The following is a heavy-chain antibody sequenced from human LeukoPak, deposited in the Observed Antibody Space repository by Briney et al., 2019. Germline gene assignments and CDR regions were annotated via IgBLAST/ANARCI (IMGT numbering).Heavy chain of an antibody. Sequence: SETLSPTCTVSGGSISSGDYYWSWIRQPPGKGLEWIGYIYYIGSTYYNPSLKSRVTPSVDTSKNQFSLKLSSVTAADTAVYYCARDAGMVDYWGQGTLVTVSS. D-gene: IGHD5-24*01. V-gene: IGHV4-30-4*08. CDR3: ARDAGMVDY. J-gene: IGHJ4*02. CDR2: IYYIGST. CDR1: GGSISSGDYY.